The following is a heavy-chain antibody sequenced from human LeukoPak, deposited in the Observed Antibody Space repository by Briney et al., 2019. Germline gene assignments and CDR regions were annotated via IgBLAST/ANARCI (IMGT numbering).Heavy chain of an antibody. Sequence: SETLSLTCTVSGXSISTYYWSWIRQPPGKGLEWIGYMYNSGSTYYNPSLKSRVTISVDTSKNQFSLKLSSVTAADTAVYYCVNSSPGGGWLVSGNFDYWGQGTLVTVSS. CDR1: GXSISTYY. CDR2: MYNSGST. CDR3: VNSSPGGGWLVSGNFDY. D-gene: IGHD6-19*01. V-gene: IGHV4-4*08. J-gene: IGHJ4*02.